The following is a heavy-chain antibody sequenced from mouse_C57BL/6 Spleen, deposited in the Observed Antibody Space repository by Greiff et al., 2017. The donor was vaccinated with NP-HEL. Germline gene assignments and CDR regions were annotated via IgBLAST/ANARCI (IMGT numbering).Heavy chain of an antibody. J-gene: IGHJ2*01. Sequence: VQLKESGPELVKPGASVKISCKASGYTFTDYYMNWVKQSHGKSLEWIGDINPNNGGTSYNQKFKGKATLTVDKSSSTAYMELRSLTSEDSAVYYCARSDYYGSSTLWGQGTTLTVSS. D-gene: IGHD1-1*01. CDR1: GYTFTDYY. CDR3: ARSDYYGSSTL. V-gene: IGHV1-26*01. CDR2: INPNNGGT.